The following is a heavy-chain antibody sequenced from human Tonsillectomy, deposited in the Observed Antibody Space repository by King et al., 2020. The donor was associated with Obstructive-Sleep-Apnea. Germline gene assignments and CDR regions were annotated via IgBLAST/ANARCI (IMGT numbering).Heavy chain of an antibody. CDR2: IRYDGSNK. CDR3: ARGLYSSGWEGDY. CDR1: GFTFSNYG. D-gene: IGHD6-19*01. Sequence: VQLVESGGGVVQPGRSLRLSCAASGFTFSNYGMHWVRQAPGKGLEWVAFIRYDGSNKYYGDSVKGRFTISRDNSKNTQYLQMNSLRPEDTAVYYCARGLYSSGWEGDYWGQGTLVIVSS. V-gene: IGHV3-30*02. J-gene: IGHJ4*02.